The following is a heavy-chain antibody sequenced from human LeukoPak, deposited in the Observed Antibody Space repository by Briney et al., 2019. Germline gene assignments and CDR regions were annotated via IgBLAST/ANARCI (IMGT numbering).Heavy chain of an antibody. CDR2: INPNSGGT. CDR3: ARDLPIVVVVAATGVVFDY. D-gene: IGHD2-15*01. Sequence: ASVKVSCKASGYTFTGYYMHWVRQAPGQGLEWMGWINPNSGGTNYAQKFQGRVTMTRDTSISTAYMELSRLRSDDTAVYYCARDLPIVVVVAATGVVFDYWGQGTLVTVFS. V-gene: IGHV1-2*02. J-gene: IGHJ4*02. CDR1: GYTFTGYY.